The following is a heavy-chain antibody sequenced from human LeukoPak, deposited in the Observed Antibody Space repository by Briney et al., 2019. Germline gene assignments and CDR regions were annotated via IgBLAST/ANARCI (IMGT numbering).Heavy chain of an antibody. Sequence: GGSLRLSCAASGFTFSDYSMNWVRQAPGKGLEWVSYISSGSGYIYYADSVKGRFTISRDNAKNSLYLQMNSLTAEDTAVYYCARDYYGSGSYHYDYWGQGTLVTVSS. V-gene: IGHV3-21*01. CDR3: ARDYYGSGSYHYDY. CDR2: ISSGSGYI. J-gene: IGHJ4*02. CDR1: GFTFSDYS. D-gene: IGHD3-10*01.